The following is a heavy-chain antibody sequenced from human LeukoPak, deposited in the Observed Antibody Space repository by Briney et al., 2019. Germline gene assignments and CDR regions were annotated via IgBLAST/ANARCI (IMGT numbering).Heavy chain of an antibody. Sequence: TSETLSLTCAVYSGSFSVYYWSWIRQPPGKGLEWIGYIYYSGSTNYNPSLKSRVTISVDTSKNQFSLKLSSVTAADTAVYYCARLTRPDRSRGIDYWGQGTLVTVSS. J-gene: IGHJ4*02. CDR3: ARLTRPDRSRGIDY. CDR2: IYYSGST. V-gene: IGHV4-59*08. D-gene: IGHD3-16*01. CDR1: SGSFSVYY.